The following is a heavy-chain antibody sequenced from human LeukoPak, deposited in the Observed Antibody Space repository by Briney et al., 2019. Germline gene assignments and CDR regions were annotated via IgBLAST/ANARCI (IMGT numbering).Heavy chain of an antibody. CDR1: GYTCTSYD. J-gene: IGHJ5*02. Sequence: ASVKVSCKASGYTCTSYDINWVRQATGQGLEWMGWMNPNSGDTGYAQKFQGRVTITRNTSISTAYMELSSLRSEDTAVYYCAREAGGSYSLGLFDPWGQGTLVTVSS. CDR2: MNPNSGDT. CDR3: AREAGGSYSLGLFDP. V-gene: IGHV1-8*03. D-gene: IGHD1-26*01.